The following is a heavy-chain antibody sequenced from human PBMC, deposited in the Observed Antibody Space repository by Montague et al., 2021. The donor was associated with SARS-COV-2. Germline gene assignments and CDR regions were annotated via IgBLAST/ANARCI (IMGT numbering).Heavy chain of an antibody. J-gene: IGHJ4*02. CDR3: ARQITMVREPFDS. D-gene: IGHD3-10*01. Sequence: SGTLSLTCTVAGDSVSRSYWNWIRQSPGKGLEWIVNIYYYGSVNXNPSLKSRLSISLDTSKNQLSLTLTSVTAADTATYYCARQITMVREPFDSWGQGTLVLVSS. CDR2: IYYYGSV. V-gene: IGHV4-59*08. CDR1: GDSVSRSY.